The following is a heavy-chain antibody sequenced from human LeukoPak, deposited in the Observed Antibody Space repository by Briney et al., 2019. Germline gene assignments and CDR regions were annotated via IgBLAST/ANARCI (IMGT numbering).Heavy chain of an antibody. CDR1: GFTFSDYY. CDR3: ASGHWFDP. CDR2: ISSGYST. J-gene: IGHJ5*02. Sequence: PGGSLRLSCAASGFTFSDYYMSWVRQAPGKGLEWVSLISSGYSTYYADSVKGRFTVSRDNSQNTLYLQMNSLRAEDTAVYYCASGHWFDPWGQGTLVTVSS. V-gene: IGHV3-53*01.